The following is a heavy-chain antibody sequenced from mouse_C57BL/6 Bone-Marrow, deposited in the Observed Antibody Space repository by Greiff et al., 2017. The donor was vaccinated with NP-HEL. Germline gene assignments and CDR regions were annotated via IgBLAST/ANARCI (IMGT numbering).Heavy chain of an antibody. CDR1: GFTFSDYY. CDR3: ARKQYYEYADGVAY. V-gene: IGHV5-12*01. D-gene: IGHD2-4*01. Sequence: EVMLVESGGGLVQPGGSLKLSCAASGFTFSDYYMYWVRQTPEKRLEWVAYISNGGGSTYYPDTVKGRFTISRDNAKNTMYLQMSRLKSEDTAMYYCARKQYYEYADGVAYWGQGTLVTVSA. CDR2: ISNGGGST. J-gene: IGHJ3*01.